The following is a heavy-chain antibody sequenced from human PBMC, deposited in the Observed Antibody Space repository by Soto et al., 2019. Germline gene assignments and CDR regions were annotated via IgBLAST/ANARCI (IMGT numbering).Heavy chain of an antibody. CDR1: RLTCINVW. Sequence: AGSLHLSCAASRLTCINVWMTCVRQAPGKGLEWVGRIKSKSDGETADVAAPVKARFTISRDDSKNTVFLEMNSLKSEDTALYYCAITAMINRDSSTSFDYWGRGTQVTVSS. J-gene: IGHJ4*02. D-gene: IGHD5-18*01. CDR3: AITAMINRDSSTSFDY. CDR2: IKSKSDGETA. V-gene: IGHV3-15*01.